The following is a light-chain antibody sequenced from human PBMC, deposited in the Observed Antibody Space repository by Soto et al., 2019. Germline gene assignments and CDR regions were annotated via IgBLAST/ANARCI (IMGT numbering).Light chain of an antibody. V-gene: IGLV2-14*01. CDR1: SSDVGGYNY. J-gene: IGLJ1*01. Sequence: QSALTQPASVSGSPGQSITISCTGTSSDVGGYNYVSWYQQHPGKAPKLMIYEVSNRPSGVSNRISGSKSGNTAALTISGHQAEDEADYYCSSYTSSRTLVFGTGTKVTVL. CDR2: EVS. CDR3: SSYTSSRTLV.